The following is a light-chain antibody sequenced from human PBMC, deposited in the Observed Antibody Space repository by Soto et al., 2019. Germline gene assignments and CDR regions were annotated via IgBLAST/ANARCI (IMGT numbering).Light chain of an antibody. V-gene: IGKV1-39*01. Sequence: DIQMTQSPSSLSTSVGERVTITCRASQSISSYLNWYQQKPGTAPKLLIYAASSLQSGVPSRFSGSGSGTDFTLTISSLQPEDFATYYCQQSYSTPNTFGQGTKLEIK. CDR1: QSISSY. CDR2: AAS. J-gene: IGKJ2*01. CDR3: QQSYSTPNT.